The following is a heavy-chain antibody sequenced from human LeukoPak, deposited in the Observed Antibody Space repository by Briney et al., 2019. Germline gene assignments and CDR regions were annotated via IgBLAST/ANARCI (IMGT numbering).Heavy chain of an antibody. CDR1: GGSFSGYY. J-gene: IGHJ5*02. CDR2: INHSGRT. V-gene: IGHV4-34*01. Sequence: SETLSLTCAVYGGSFSGYYWSWIRQPPGKGREWIGEINHSGRTNYNPFLKSRVTISVDTSKKQFSLKLSSVTAADTAVYYCARGKIVVVVAATLSRWFDPWGQGTLVTVSS. CDR3: ARGKIVVVVAATLSRWFDP. D-gene: IGHD2-15*01.